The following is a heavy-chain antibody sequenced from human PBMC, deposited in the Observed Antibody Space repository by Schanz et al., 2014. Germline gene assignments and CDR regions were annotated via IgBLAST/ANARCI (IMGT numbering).Heavy chain of an antibody. CDR1: GFMFSSYG. CDR2: ISYDGSKK. CDR3: ARGRFGELSAFDF. Sequence: QVQLVESGGGVVQPGRSLRLSCAASGFMFSSYGMHWVRQAPGKGLEWVGVISYDGSKKSYADSVKGRFTISRDNSKNTLYLQMNSLRPEDTAVYYCARGRFGELSAFDFWGQGTMVIVSS. D-gene: IGHD3-10*01. J-gene: IGHJ3*01. V-gene: IGHV3-30*03.